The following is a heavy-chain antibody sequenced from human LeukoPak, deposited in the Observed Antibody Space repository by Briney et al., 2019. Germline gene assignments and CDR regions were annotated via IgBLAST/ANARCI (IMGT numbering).Heavy chain of an antibody. CDR1: GFTFSSYW. Sequence: GGSLRLSCAASGFTFSSYWMSWVRQAPGRGLEWVAHIKHDGSEEYYVDSMNGRFTVSRDNAKNSLYLQMNSLRAEDTAVYYCAREKFDYWGQGTLVTVSS. J-gene: IGHJ4*02. CDR3: AREKFDY. CDR2: IKHDGSEE. V-gene: IGHV3-7*01.